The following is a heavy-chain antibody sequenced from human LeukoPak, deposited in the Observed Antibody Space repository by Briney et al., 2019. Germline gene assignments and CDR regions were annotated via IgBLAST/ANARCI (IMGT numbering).Heavy chain of an antibody. CDR3: ARLGQLLSGYFDY. Sequence: PSETPSLTCTVSGGSTSSISYYWGCIRQPPGKGLERIGSIYYSGSTYYNPSLKSRATTSVDTSKNQSPLKLSSVTAAAAAVYYCARLGQLLSGYFDYWGQGTLVTVSS. CDR1: GGSTSSISYY. CDR2: IYYSGST. J-gene: IGHJ4*02. D-gene: IGHD5-18*01. V-gene: IGHV4-39*01.